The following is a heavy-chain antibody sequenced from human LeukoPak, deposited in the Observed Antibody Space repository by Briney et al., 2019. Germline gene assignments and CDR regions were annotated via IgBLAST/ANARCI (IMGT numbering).Heavy chain of an antibody. Sequence: GGSLRLSCAAYGFTFDTYAMSWVRQAPGKGLEWVSVISGSGDSTEYADSVKGRFTISRDNSRNTLSLQMNNLRAEDTATYYCARDTYYSGSYIWFDPRGQGTLVTVSS. J-gene: IGHJ5*02. D-gene: IGHD1-26*01. V-gene: IGHV3-23*01. CDR2: ISGSGDST. CDR1: GFTFDTYA. CDR3: ARDTYYSGSYIWFDP.